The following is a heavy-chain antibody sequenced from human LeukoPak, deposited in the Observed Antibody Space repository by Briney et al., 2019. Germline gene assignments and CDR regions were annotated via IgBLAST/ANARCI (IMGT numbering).Heavy chain of an antibody. CDR2: ISCDGSNK. V-gene: IGHV3-30*18. Sequence: PGGSLRLSCAASGFTFSSYGMHWVRQAPGKGLEWVSFISCDGSNKYCADSVKGRFTISRDNSKNTLYLQMNSLRAEDTAVYYCAKQVSYYYGSGSRNNWFDPWGQGTLVTVSS. CDR3: AKQVSYYYGSGSRNNWFDP. D-gene: IGHD3-10*01. CDR1: GFTFSSYG. J-gene: IGHJ5*02.